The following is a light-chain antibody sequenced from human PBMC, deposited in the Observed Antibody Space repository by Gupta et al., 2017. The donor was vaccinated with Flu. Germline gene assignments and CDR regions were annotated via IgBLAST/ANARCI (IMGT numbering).Light chain of an antibody. Sequence: PSSLSASVGDRVTITCRASQSISSYLNWYQQKPGKAPKLLIYAASSLQSEVPLRFSGSGSETDFTLTISSLQPEDFATYYCQQSYRTPHTFGGGTKVGIK. CDR3: QQSYRTPHT. V-gene: IGKV1-39*01. J-gene: IGKJ4*01. CDR1: QSISSY. CDR2: AAS.